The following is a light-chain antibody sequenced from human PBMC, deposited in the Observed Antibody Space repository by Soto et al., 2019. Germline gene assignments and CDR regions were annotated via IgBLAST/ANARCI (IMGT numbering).Light chain of an antibody. CDR1: SSDAGNYNL. Sequence: QSALTQPASVSGSPGQSITISCTGSSSDAGNYNLVSWYQQHPGKAPKIMIYEGSKRPSGVSNRFSGSKSGNTASLTISGLQAEDEADYYCCSYAGSSTFVVFGGGTKLTVL. CDR3: CSYAGSSTFVV. CDR2: EGS. V-gene: IGLV2-23*03. J-gene: IGLJ2*01.